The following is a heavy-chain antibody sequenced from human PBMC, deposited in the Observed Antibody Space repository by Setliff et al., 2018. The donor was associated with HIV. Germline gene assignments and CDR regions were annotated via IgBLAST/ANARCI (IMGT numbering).Heavy chain of an antibody. CDR3: ARSARFFYASGSRRYFDL. V-gene: IGHV4-4*08. J-gene: IGHJ2*01. D-gene: IGHD3-10*01. Sequence: PSETLSLTCSVSGGSISSYYWSWIRQPPGKGLEWIGYIYTSESSNYNPSLKSRVTFSVDTSKNQFSLKLSSVTVADTAVYYCARSARFFYASGSRRYFDLWGRGTLVTSPQ. CDR2: IYTSESS. CDR1: GGSISSYY.